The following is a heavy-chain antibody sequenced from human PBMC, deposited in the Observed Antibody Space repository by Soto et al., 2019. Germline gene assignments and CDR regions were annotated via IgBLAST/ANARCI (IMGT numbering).Heavy chain of an antibody. D-gene: IGHD3-3*01. V-gene: IGHV3-23*01. CDR2: ISGSGGST. CDR3: AKDQAPLRPYYDFWSGYPNFDY. J-gene: IGHJ4*02. Sequence: EVQLLESGGGLVQPGGSLRLSCAASGFTFSSYAMSWVRQAPGKGLEWVSAISGSGGSTYYADSVKGRFTISRDNSKNTLYLQMNSLRAEDTAVYYCAKDQAPLRPYYDFWSGYPNFDYWGQGTLVTVSS. CDR1: GFTFSSYA.